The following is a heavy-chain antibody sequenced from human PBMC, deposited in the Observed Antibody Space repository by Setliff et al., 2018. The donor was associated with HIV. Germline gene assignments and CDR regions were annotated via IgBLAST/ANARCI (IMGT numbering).Heavy chain of an antibody. D-gene: IGHD1-1*01. CDR1: GGTFSSYA. V-gene: IGHV1-69*13. Sequence: SVKVSCKASGGTFSSYAISWVRQAPGQGLEWMGGIIPMFGAANYAQKFQGRVTITADESTSTAYMELSSLRFEDTAVYYCARAKATRQARPTNCFDPWGQGTLVTVSS. CDR2: IIPMFGAA. J-gene: IGHJ5*02. CDR3: ARAKATRQARPTNCFDP.